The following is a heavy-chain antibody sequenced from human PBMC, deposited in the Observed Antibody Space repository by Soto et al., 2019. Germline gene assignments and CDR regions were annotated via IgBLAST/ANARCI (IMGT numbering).Heavy chain of an antibody. CDR1: GFTFSTHT. CDR2: ITSSRDM. D-gene: IGHD1-1*01. Sequence: CVSLRLSCAASGFTFSTHTMNWVRQAPGKGLEWVSSITSSRDMFYADSVKGRFTISRDNAKNSLYLQMNSLRAEDTAVYYCVKEVEGFDYWGQGTLVTVSS. V-gene: IGHV3-21*01. CDR3: VKEVEGFDY. J-gene: IGHJ4*02.